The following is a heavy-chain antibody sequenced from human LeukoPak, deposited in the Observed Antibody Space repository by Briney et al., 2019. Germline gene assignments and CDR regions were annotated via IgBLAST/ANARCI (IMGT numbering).Heavy chain of an antibody. Sequence: GGSLRLSCAVSGLTFSNVWMHWVRHAPGQGLVWVSRINTAGSTVYADPVKGRFTISRDNAKNMVYLQMNSLRAEDTAVYYCASFRDTDNWGRGTMVTVSS. D-gene: IGHD2-21*01. CDR3: ASFRDTDN. V-gene: IGHV3-74*01. CDR2: INTAGST. CDR1: GLTFSNVW. J-gene: IGHJ3*01.